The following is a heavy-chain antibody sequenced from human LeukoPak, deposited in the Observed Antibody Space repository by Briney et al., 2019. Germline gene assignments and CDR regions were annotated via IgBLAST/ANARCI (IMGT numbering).Heavy chain of an antibody. J-gene: IGHJ4*02. D-gene: IGHD6-19*01. CDR2: ISPYNGDT. V-gene: IGHV1-18*01. Sequence: GAAVKVSCKASDYTFTTYGVTWVRQAPGQGLEWMGWISPYNGDTNYAQNLQGRVTLTTDTSTSTAYMELRSLRSDDTAVYYCARDGAVAAVFDYWGQGTLVTVSS. CDR1: DYTFTTYG. CDR3: ARDGAVAAVFDY.